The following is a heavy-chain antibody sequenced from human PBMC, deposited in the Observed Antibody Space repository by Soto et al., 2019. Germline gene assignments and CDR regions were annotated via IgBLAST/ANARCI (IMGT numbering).Heavy chain of an antibody. V-gene: IGHV3-15*07. CDR1: GFTFSNAW. CDR2: IKSKTDGGTT. J-gene: IGHJ2*01. D-gene: IGHD2-15*01. Sequence: EVQLVESGGGLVKPGGSLRLSCAASGFTFSNAWMNWVRQAPGKGLEWVGRIKSKTDGGTTDYAAPVKGRFTISRDDSKNTLYLQMNSLKTKDTAVYYCTTLLGYCSGGSCYSSFGWYFDLWGRGTLVTVSS. CDR3: TTLLGYCSGGSCYSSFGWYFDL.